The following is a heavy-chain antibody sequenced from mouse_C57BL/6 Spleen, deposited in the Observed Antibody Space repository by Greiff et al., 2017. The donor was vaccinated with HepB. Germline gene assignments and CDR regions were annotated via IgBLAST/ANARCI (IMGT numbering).Heavy chain of an antibody. D-gene: IGHD1-1*01. CDR1: GFTFSDYY. J-gene: IGHJ2*01. V-gene: IGHV5-16*01. CDR2: INYDGSSI. Sequence: EVQLVESEGGLVQPGSSMKLSCTASGFTFSDYYMAWVRQVPEKGLEWVSNINYDGSSIYYLDSLKSRFIISIDNAKNILYLQMSSLKSEDTATYYLARSYYVSYYFDYWGQGTTLTVSS. CDR3: ARSYYVSYYFDY.